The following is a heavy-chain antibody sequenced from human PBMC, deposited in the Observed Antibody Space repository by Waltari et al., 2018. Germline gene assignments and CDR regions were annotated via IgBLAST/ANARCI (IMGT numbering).Heavy chain of an antibody. CDR3: ARDRAVLAVAAQGNWFDP. V-gene: IGHV4-59*11. CDR1: GGSISSHY. D-gene: IGHD6-19*01. J-gene: IGHJ5*02. Sequence: QVQLQESGPGLVKPSETLSLTCTASGGSISSHYGSWIRQHPGKGLEWIGYIYYSGSTNYNPSLKSRVTISVDTSKNQFSLKLSSVTAADTAVYYCARDRAVLAVAAQGNWFDPWGQGTLVTVSS. CDR2: IYYSGST.